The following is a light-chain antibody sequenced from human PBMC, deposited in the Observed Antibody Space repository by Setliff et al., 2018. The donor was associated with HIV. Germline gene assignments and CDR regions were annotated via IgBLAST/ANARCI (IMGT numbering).Light chain of an antibody. Sequence: QSVLTQPRSVSGSPGQSVTFSCTGSSGDVGAYNYVSWYQQHPGKAPKLIIYDVTKRPSGVPDRFSGSKSGDTASLTISGLQSEDEADYYCSSYASTSYARSSIYVFGTGTKVTVL. V-gene: IGLV2-11*01. CDR3: SSYASTSYARSSIYV. CDR2: DVT. CDR1: SGDVGAYNY. J-gene: IGLJ1*01.